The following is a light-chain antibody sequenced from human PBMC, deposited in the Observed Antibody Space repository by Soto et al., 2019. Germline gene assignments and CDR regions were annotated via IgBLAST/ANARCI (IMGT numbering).Light chain of an antibody. CDR3: QQYGSSPTWT. CDR1: QSVSSNY. V-gene: IGKV3-20*01. Sequence: EIVLTQSPGTLSLSPGESATLSCRAIQSVSSNYLAWYQQKPGQAPRLLIYGASTRATGIPDRFSGSGSGTDFTLTISRLEPEDSAVYYCQQYGSSPTWTFGQGTKVDI. CDR2: GAS. J-gene: IGKJ1*01.